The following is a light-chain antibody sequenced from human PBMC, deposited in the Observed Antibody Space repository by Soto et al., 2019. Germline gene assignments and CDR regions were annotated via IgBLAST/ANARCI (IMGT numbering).Light chain of an antibody. V-gene: IGKV3D-15*01. CDR3: QQYDKWPPRT. CDR2: GVY. CDR1: QSVSSN. J-gene: IGKJ1*01. Sequence: ERVMTQSRTIVSVGPGQRATLSCRAGQSVSSNLAWYRQKPGQPPRLLMYGVYTRAPGTPARFSGSGSGTEFTLTTSSLQSEDSAVYYCQQYDKWPPRTFGQGTKVDI.